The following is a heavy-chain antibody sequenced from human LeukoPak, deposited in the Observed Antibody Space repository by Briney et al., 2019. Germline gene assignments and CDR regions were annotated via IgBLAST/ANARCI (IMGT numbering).Heavy chain of an antibody. Sequence: SSETLSHTCAVSGGSISSSNWWSWVRQPPGKGLEWIGEIYHSGNTNYNPSLKSRVTISVDRSKNQFSLKLSSVTAADTAVYYCARDAVEYSSSVTFDYWGQGTLVTVSS. V-gene: IGHV4-4*02. J-gene: IGHJ4*02. D-gene: IGHD6-6*01. CDR2: IYHSGNT. CDR1: GGSISSSNW. CDR3: ARDAVEYSSSVTFDY.